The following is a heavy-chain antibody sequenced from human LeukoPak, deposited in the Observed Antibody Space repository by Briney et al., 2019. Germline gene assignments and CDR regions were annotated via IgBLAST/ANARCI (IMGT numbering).Heavy chain of an antibody. CDR2: IYSGGST. V-gene: IGHV3-66*01. Sequence: PGGSLRLSCAASGFTFSSYWMHWVRQAPGKGLEWVSVIYSGGSTYYADSVKGRFTISRDNSKNTLYLQMNSLRAEDTAVYYCARDREITMVRGVINYFDYWGQGTLVTVSS. CDR3: ARDREITMVRGVINYFDY. D-gene: IGHD3-10*01. J-gene: IGHJ4*02. CDR1: GFTFSSYW.